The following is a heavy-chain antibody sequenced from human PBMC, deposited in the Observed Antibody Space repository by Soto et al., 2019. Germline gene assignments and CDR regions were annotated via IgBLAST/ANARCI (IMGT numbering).Heavy chain of an antibody. V-gene: IGHV3-30-3*01. CDR1: GFTFSSYA. D-gene: IGHD6-6*01. CDR2: ISYDGSNK. CDR3: ARDRLAARSFDY. J-gene: IGHJ4*02. Sequence: GGSLRLSCAASGFTFSSYAMHWVRQAPGKGLEWVAVISYDGSNKYYADSVKGRFTVSRDNSKNTLYLQMNSLRAEDTAVYYCARDRLAARSFDYWGQGTLVTVSS.